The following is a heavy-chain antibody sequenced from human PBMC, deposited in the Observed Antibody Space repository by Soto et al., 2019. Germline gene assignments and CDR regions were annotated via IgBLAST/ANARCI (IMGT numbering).Heavy chain of an antibody. Sequence: ASVKVSCKASGYTFSTYGMHWVRQAPGQRLEWMGWINAGNGNTKYSQKFQDRVTITRDTSASTAYMELSSLRSEDTGVYYCARSIVEVTSFDYWGQGTMVTVSS. J-gene: IGHJ4*02. CDR1: GYTFSTYG. V-gene: IGHV1-3*01. CDR3: ARSIVEVTSFDY. D-gene: IGHD3-22*01. CDR2: INAGNGNT.